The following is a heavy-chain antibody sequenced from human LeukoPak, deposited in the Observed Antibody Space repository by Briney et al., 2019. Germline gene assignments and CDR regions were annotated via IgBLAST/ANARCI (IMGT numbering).Heavy chain of an antibody. J-gene: IGHJ6*03. D-gene: IGHD6-13*01. Sequence: PGGSLRLSCAASGFTFSSYGMHWVRQAPGKGLEWVAFIRYDESNKYYADSVKGRFTISRDNSKNTLYLQMNSLRAEDTAVYYCASAGYSSSWYPIDYYYMDVWGKGTTVTVSS. V-gene: IGHV3-30*02. CDR1: GFTFSSYG. CDR3: ASAGYSSSWYPIDYYYMDV. CDR2: IRYDESNK.